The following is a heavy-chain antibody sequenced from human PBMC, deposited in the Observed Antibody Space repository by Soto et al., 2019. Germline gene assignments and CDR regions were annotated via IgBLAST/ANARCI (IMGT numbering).Heavy chain of an antibody. D-gene: IGHD6-19*01. CDR1: GFTFSSYA. CDR3: ARESEQWLNNRAEYFQH. J-gene: IGHJ1*01. Sequence: QVQLVESGGGVVQPGRSLRLSCAASGFTFSSYAMHWVRQAPGKGLEGEAVISYDGSNKYYADSVKGRFTISRDNSKTTLYVQMNSLRAEDTAVYYCARESEQWLNNRAEYFQHWGQGTLVTVSS. V-gene: IGHV3-30-3*01. CDR2: ISYDGSNK.